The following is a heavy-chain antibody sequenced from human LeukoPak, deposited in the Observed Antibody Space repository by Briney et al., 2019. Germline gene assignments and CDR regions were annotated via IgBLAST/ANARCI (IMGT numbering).Heavy chain of an antibody. CDR2: ISGSGGST. Sequence: GGSLRLSCAASGFTFSNYAMSWVRQAPGKGLEWVSAISGSGGSTYYADSVKGRFTISRDNSKNTLYLQMNSLRAEDTAVHYCAKSSMIVVVILDYWGQGTLVTVSS. J-gene: IGHJ4*02. CDR1: GFTFSNYA. D-gene: IGHD3-22*01. CDR3: AKSSMIVVVILDY. V-gene: IGHV3-23*01.